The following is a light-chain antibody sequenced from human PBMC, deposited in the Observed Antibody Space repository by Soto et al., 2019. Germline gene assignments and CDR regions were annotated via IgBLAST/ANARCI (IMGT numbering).Light chain of an antibody. CDR1: QSVLYNSDNKNY. Sequence: DIVMTQSPDSLAVSLGDRATINCKSSQSVLYNSDNKNYLAWYQQKAGQPPKLLIYWASTRDSGVPDRFSGSGSGADFTLTINNLQAEDVAVYYCQQYYTTLSFGGGTKVEIK. CDR2: WAS. CDR3: QQYYTTLS. V-gene: IGKV4-1*01. J-gene: IGKJ4*01.